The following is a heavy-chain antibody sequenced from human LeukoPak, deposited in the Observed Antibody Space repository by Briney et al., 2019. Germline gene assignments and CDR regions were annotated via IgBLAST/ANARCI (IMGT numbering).Heavy chain of an antibody. D-gene: IGHD3-22*01. CDR3: ARESYYYDSSGYAKHNWFDP. CDR1: GGSISSYY. CDR2: IYYSGST. Sequence: PSETLSLTCTVSGGSISSYYWSWIRQPPGKGLEYIGYIYYSGSTNYNPSLKSRVTISVDTSKNQFSLKLSSVTAADTAVYYCARESYYYDSSGYAKHNWFDPWGQGTLVTVSS. J-gene: IGHJ5*02. V-gene: IGHV4-59*12.